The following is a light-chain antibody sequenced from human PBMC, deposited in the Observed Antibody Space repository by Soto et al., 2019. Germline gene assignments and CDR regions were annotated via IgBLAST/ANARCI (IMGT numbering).Light chain of an antibody. CDR1: QSVGTS. Sequence: EIVLTQSPDTLSLSPGERATLSCRASQSVGTSLAWYQQKPGQAPSLLISDVSNRATGFPARFSGSGSRTDFTLTISSLEPEDFAVYYCHQHSNWPLTFVGGTKVEIK. V-gene: IGKV3-11*01. CDR2: DVS. CDR3: HQHSNWPLT. J-gene: IGKJ4*01.